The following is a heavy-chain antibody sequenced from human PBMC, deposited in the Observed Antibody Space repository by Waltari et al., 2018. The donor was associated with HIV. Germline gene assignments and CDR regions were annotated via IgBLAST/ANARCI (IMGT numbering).Heavy chain of an antibody. CDR1: GFIFSDYY. J-gene: IGHJ4*02. V-gene: IGHV3-11*01. Sequence: QVHLVESGGGLVRPGGSLRLSCAASGFIFSDYYMRWIRQAPGKGLEWISSINTGGSTTYYEDSVKGRFTISRDNAKNSLLLQMDNLRGDDAAVYYCARSRHGGYNYPTYFDYWGQGSLVTVSS. CDR2: INTGGSTT. D-gene: IGHD5-12*01. CDR3: ARSRHGGYNYPTYFDY.